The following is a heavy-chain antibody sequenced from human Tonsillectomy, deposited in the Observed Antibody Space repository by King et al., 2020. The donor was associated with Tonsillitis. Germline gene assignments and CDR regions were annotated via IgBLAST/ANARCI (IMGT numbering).Heavy chain of an antibody. D-gene: IGHD3-3*01. CDR2: IQQDGSEK. J-gene: IGHJ6*02. CDR1: GFTVSSYW. Sequence: QLVESGGGLVQPGGSLRLSCAASGFTVSSYWMSWVRQAPGKGLEWVANIQQDGSEKYYVDSVKGRFTISRDNAKNSLYLQMTSLRAEDTAVYYCARDITVFGELDVWGQGTTVTVAS. V-gene: IGHV3-7*03. CDR3: ARDITVFGELDV.